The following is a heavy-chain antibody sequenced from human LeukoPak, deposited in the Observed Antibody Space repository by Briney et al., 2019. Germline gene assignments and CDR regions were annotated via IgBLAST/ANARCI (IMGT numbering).Heavy chain of an antibody. CDR3: ARMPVTSARYCSSTSCSY. D-gene: IGHD2-2*01. Sequence: ASVKVSCKASGYTFTGYYMHWVRQAPGQGLEWMVWINPNSGGTNYAQKFQGRVTMTRDTSISTAYMELSRLRSDDTAVYYCARMPVTSARYCSSTSCSYWGQGTLVTVSS. CDR1: GYTFTGYY. CDR2: INPNSGGT. V-gene: IGHV1-2*02. J-gene: IGHJ4*02.